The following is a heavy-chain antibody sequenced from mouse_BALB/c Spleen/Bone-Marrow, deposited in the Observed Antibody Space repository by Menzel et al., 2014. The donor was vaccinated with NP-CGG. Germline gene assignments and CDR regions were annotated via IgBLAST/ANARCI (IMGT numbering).Heavy chain of an antibody. CDR1: GFNIKDTY. D-gene: IGHD2-2*01. Sequence: VHVKQSGAELVEPEASVKLSCTASGFNIKDTYIHWVKQRPEQGLEWIGRIDPANDNTKYDPKFQGKATITADTSSSTAYLQLSSLTSEDTAVYYCASYVYGYYFDYWGQGTTLTVSS. J-gene: IGHJ2*01. CDR2: IDPANDNT. V-gene: IGHV14-3*02. CDR3: ASYVYGYYFDY.